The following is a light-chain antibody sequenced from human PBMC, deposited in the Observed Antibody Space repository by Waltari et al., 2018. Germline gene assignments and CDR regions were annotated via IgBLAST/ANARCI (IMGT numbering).Light chain of an antibody. V-gene: IGKV2-30*02. Sequence: VMTQSPVSLSVTLGQAASISCKSSQSLIPVDGNTYLNWFQQTPVQSPRRLIYWVFNRDSGVPDRFSGSGSGTDFTLRISRVEAEDFGVYYCMQGTRWPYTFGQGTQLDIK. CDR1: QSLIPVDGNTY. J-gene: IGKJ2*01. CDR3: MQGTRWPYT. CDR2: WVF.